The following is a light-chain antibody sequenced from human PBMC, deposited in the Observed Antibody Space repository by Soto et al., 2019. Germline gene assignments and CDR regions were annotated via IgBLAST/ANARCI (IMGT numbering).Light chain of an antibody. Sequence: QSVLTQPPSASVSPGQSVTISCTGTSSYVGGYNYVSWYQQHPGKAPKLIIYEVYKRPSGVPDRFSGSKSGNTAALTVSGLQAEDEADYYCSSYVGTNSYVFGTGTKVTVL. CDR1: SSYVGGYNY. V-gene: IGLV2-8*01. CDR2: EVY. J-gene: IGLJ1*01. CDR3: SSYVGTNSYV.